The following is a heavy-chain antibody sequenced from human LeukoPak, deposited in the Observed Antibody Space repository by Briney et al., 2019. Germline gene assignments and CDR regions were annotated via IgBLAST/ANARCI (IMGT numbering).Heavy chain of an antibody. CDR1: GFTFSSYS. CDR3: ARVIQTFYYDSSGYYSSASNDF. J-gene: IGHJ4*02. Sequence: PGGSLRLSCAASGFTFSSYSMNWVRQAPGKGLEWVSSISSSSYTYYADSVKGRFTISRDNAKNSLYLQMNSLRAEDTAVYYCARVIQTFYYDSSGYYSSASNDFWGQGTLVTVSS. CDR2: ISSSSYT. V-gene: IGHV3-21*01. D-gene: IGHD3-22*01.